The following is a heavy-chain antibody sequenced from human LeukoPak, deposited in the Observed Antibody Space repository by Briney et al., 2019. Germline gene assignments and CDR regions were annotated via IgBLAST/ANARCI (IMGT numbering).Heavy chain of an antibody. Sequence: SETLTLTCTVSGGSISSYYWSWIRQPPGKGLEWIGHIYYSGSTNYNPSLKSRITISVDTSKNQFSLKLSSVTAADTAVYYCARGSAGWFGELFDYWGQGTLVTVSS. V-gene: IGHV4-59*01. CDR1: GGSISSYY. J-gene: IGHJ4*02. D-gene: IGHD3-10*01. CDR2: IYYSGST. CDR3: ARGSAGWFGELFDY.